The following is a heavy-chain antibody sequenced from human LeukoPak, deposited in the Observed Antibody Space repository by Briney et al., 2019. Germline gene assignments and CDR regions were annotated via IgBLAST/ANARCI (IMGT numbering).Heavy chain of an antibody. V-gene: IGHV3-48*03. CDR1: GFTFSTYE. Sequence: HPGGSLRLSCAASGFTFSTYEMNWVRKAPGRGLEWVSYISSGGSTTYYADSVKGRLTISRDNAKNSLYLQMNNLRGDDTAVYYCARRYCSSTSCTLDYWGQGTQVTVSS. J-gene: IGHJ4*02. CDR2: ISSGGSTT. CDR3: ARRYCSSTSCTLDY. D-gene: IGHD2-2*01.